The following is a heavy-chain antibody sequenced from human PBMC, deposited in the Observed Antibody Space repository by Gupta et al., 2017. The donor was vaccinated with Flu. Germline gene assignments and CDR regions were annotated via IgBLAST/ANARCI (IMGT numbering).Heavy chain of an antibody. J-gene: IGHJ3*02. CDR1: GGTFSSYA. Sequence: QVQLVQSGAEVKKPGSSVKVSCKASGGTFSSYAISWVRQAPGQGLEWMGGIIPIFGTANYAQKFQGRVTITADESTSTAYMELSSLRSEDTAVYYCARDRPDDYGGQGLAFDIWGQGTMVTVSS. D-gene: IGHD4-23*01. CDR3: ARDRPDDYGGQGLAFDI. CDR2: IIPIFGTA. V-gene: IGHV1-69*01.